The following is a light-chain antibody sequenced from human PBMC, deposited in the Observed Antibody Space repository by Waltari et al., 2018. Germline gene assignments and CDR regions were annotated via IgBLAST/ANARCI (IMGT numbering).Light chain of an antibody. CDR1: NSNNGSNY. J-gene: IGLJ2*01. V-gene: IGLV1-47*01. Sequence: QSVVTQQPSASGTSGQRVTNSCSGSNSNNGSNYVYGYQQLPGKAPKLLIYRDNQRPSGVPDRFSASKSGTTASLAISGLRAEDEAGYCCAAWDDRLSGQLFGGGTNLAVL. CDR2: RDN. CDR3: AAWDDRLSGQL.